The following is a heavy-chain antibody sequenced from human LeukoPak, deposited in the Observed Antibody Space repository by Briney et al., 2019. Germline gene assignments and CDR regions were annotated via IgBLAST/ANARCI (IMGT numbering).Heavy chain of an antibody. CDR1: GGTFSSYA. Sequence: ASVKVSCKASGGTFSSYAISWVRQAPGQGLEWMGGIIPIFGTANYAQKFQGRVTTNADESTSTAYMELSSLRSEDTAVYYCARGSGYSYGISVMDVWGQGTTVTVSS. CDR2: IIPIFGTA. D-gene: IGHD5-18*01. CDR3: ARGSGYSYGISVMDV. J-gene: IGHJ6*02. V-gene: IGHV1-69*13.